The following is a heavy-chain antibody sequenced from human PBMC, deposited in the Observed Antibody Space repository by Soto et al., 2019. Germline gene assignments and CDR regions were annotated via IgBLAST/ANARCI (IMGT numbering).Heavy chain of an antibody. V-gene: IGHV1-3*04. D-gene: IGHD6-19*01. CDR1: GYTFTGYA. J-gene: IGHJ4*02. CDR2: INTGNGNT. Sequence: SVKVSCKASGYTFTGYAMLWVRQAPGQRLEWMGWINTGNGNTKYSQKFQGRVTITRDTSASTAYMELSSLRSEDTAVYYCARAVAVPADFDYWGQGTLVTVSS. CDR3: ARAVAVPADFDY.